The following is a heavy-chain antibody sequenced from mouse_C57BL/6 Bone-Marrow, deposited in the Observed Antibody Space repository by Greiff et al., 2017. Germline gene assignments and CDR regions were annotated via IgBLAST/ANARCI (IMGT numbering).Heavy chain of an antibody. J-gene: IGHJ2*01. CDR2: IDPETGGT. V-gene: IGHV1-15*01. Sequence: QVHVKQSGAELVRPGASVTLSCKASGYTFTDYEMHWVKQTPVHGLEWIGAIDPETGGTAYNQKFKGKAILTADKSSSTAYMELRSLTSEDSAVYYCTSSIDYWGQGTTLTVSS. CDR3: TSSIDY. CDR1: GYTFTDYE.